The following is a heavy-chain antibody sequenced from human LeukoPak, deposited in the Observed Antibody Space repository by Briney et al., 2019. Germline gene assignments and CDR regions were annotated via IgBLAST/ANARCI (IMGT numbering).Heavy chain of an antibody. CDR3: AKDHSDALRRFGELIRRTRDGYFDY. D-gene: IGHD3-10*01. J-gene: IGHJ4*02. Sequence: GGSLRLSCAASRFTFSSYGMHWVRQAPGKGLEWVAYIQYDGSNEQYADSVKGRFSISRDSSKNILYLQMNSLRAEDTAVYYCAKDHSDALRRFGELIRRTRDGYFDYWGQGTLVTVSS. V-gene: IGHV3-30*02. CDR1: RFTFSSYG. CDR2: IQYDGSNE.